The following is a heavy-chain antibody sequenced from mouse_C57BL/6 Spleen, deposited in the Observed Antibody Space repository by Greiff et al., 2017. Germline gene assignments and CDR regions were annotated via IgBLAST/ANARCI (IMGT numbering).Heavy chain of an antibody. CDR3: TTSSDGPHWYFDV. CDR1: GFNIKDYY. V-gene: IGHV14-1*01. CDR2: IDPEDGDT. Sequence: VQLQQSGAELVRPGASVKLSCTASGFNIKDYYMHWVQQRPEQGLEWIGRIDPEDGDTEYAPKFQGKATMTADTSSNTAYRQLSSLTSEDTAVYYCTTSSDGPHWYFDVWGTGTTVTVSS. D-gene: IGHD2-3*01. J-gene: IGHJ1*03.